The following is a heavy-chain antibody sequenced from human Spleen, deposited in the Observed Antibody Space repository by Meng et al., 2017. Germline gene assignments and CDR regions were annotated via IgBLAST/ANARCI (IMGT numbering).Heavy chain of an antibody. D-gene: IGHD6-19*01. CDR1: GGPFSDYY. V-gene: IGHV4-34*01. J-gene: IGHJ4*02. Sequence: LQPWGAGLLKPSAILSLTCVVSGGPFSDYYWSWIRQPPGKGLEWIGEINHSGSTNYNPSLESRATISVDTSKNQFSLKLSSVTAADTAVYYCARDSQWLGPLYYFDYWGQGTLVTVSS. CDR3: ARDSQWLGPLYYFDY. CDR2: INHSGST.